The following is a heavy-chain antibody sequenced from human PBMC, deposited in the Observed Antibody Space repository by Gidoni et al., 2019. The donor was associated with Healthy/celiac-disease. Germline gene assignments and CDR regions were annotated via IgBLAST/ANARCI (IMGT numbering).Heavy chain of an antibody. CDR2: ISGSGGST. CDR1: GFPFSRYA. Sequence: EVQLLESGGGLVQPGGSLRLSCAASGFPFSRYAMSWVRQAPGKGLEWVSAISGSGGSTYYADSVKGRFTISRDNSKNTLYLQMNSLRAEDTAVYYCAKDCGQQLVPNEYFQHWGQGTLVTVSS. CDR3: AKDCGQQLVPNEYFQH. J-gene: IGHJ1*01. D-gene: IGHD6-13*01. V-gene: IGHV3-23*01.